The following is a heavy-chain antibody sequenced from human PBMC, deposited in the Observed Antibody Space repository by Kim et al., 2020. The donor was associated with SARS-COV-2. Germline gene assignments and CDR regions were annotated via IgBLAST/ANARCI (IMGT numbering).Heavy chain of an antibody. V-gene: IGHV3-23*01. CDR1: GFTFGSYT. J-gene: IGHJ3*02. CDR3: ARQWELRAAFDI. Sequence: GGSLRLSCVASGFTFGSYTMSWVRQAPGKGLEWVSGITDSGAITYYADSVKGRITISRDNSKSVMHLQMNTLRGEDTAVYYCARQWELRAAFDIWGQGTMVTV. D-gene: IGHD1-26*01. CDR2: ITDSGAIT.